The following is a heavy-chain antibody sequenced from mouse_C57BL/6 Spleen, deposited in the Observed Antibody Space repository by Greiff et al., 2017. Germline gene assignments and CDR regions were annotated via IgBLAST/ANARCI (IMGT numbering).Heavy chain of an antibody. D-gene: IGHD1-1*01. J-gene: IGHJ3*01. CDR2: IYPRSGNT. V-gene: IGHV1-81*01. CDR3: ARRGGGYYGSSYNAY. Sequence: QVQLQQSGAELARPGASVKLSCKASGYTFTSYGISWVKQRTGQGLEWIGEIYPRSGNTYYNEKFKGKATLTADKSSSTAYMELRSLTSEDSAVYFCARRGGGYYGSSYNAYWGQGTLVTVSA. CDR1: GYTFTSYG.